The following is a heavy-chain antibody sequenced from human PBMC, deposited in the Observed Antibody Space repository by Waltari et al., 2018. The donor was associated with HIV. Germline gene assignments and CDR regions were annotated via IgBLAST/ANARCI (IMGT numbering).Heavy chain of an antibody. D-gene: IGHD4-17*01. CDR1: GYSFTIYG. J-gene: IGHJ3*02. Sequence: QVQLVQSGAEVKKPGASLTVPCKASGYSFTIYGISWVSQAPGQGLEWIGWISVYNDNTKYAQKIQDRLNMTTDSPTSTAYMELRSLRSDDTAVYYCARAPMTTVTSRGFDIWGQGTMVIVSS. CDR2: ISVYNDNT. CDR3: ARAPMTTVTSRGFDI. V-gene: IGHV1-18*01.